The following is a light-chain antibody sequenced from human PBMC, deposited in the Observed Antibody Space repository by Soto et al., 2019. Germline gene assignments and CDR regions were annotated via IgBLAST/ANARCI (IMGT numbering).Light chain of an antibody. CDR2: GAS. J-gene: IGKJ1*01. CDR3: QQYNNWPPDRT. V-gene: IGKV3-15*01. CDR1: QSVGTN. Sequence: EIVMTQSPATLSMSPGERATLSCRASQSVGTNLAWYQQKPGQAPRLLIYGASTRATGIQVRFSGSGSGTEFTLPISRLQSEEFAIYFCQQYNNWPPDRTFGQGTKVEI.